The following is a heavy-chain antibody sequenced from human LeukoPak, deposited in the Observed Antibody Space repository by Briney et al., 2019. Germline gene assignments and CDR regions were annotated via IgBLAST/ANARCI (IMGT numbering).Heavy chain of an antibody. CDR1: GFSFSTYG. CDR2: IRYDGSNK. V-gene: IGHV3-30*02. D-gene: IGHD6-19*01. CDR3: ATVKDSSGAAVRAPDY. J-gene: IGHJ4*02. Sequence: GGSLRLSCAASGFSFSTYGMHWVRQAPGKGLEWVAFIRYDGSNKYYADSVKGRFTISRDNSKNTLYLQMNSLRAEDTAVYYCATVKDSSGAAVRAPDYWGQGTLVTVSS.